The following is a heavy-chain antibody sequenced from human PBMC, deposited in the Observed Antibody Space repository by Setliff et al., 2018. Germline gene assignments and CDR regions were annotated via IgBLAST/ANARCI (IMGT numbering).Heavy chain of an antibody. Sequence: KTSETLSLTCAVYDGSFSDYYWSWIRQPPGKGLEWIGEINHSGSTNYKSSLKSRVTISVDTSKNQFSLKLNSVTAADTAVYYCARRWNFGPYGSGIHDAFDMWGQGTMVTVSS. D-gene: IGHD3-10*01. J-gene: IGHJ3*02. CDR2: INHSGST. CDR3: ARRWNFGPYGSGIHDAFDM. V-gene: IGHV4-34*01. CDR1: DGSFSDYY.